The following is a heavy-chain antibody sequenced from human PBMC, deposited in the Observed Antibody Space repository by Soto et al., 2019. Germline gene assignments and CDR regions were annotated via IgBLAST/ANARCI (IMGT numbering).Heavy chain of an antibody. CDR2: IYYSGST. D-gene: IGHD3-3*01. CDR3: ASLGRDLRTKYYYYGMDV. Sequence: TSETLSLTCTVSGGSISSSSYYWGWIRQPPGKGLEWIGSIYYSGSTYYNPSLKSRVTISVDTSKNQFSLKLSSVTAADTAVYYCASLGRDLRTKYYYYGMDVWGQGTTVTVSS. CDR1: GGSISSSSYY. V-gene: IGHV4-39*01. J-gene: IGHJ6*02.